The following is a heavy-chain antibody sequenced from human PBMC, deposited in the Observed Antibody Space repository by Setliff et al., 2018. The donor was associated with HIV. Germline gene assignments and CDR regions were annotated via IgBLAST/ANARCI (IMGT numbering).Heavy chain of an antibody. J-gene: IGHJ4*02. CDR2: ISSGIGTT. D-gene: IGHD6-13*01. Sequence: GGSLRLSCAASGFTFSSYAMSWVRQAPGKGLEWVSAISSGIGTTYYAAPVKGRFTISRDDSKSTVYLQMNSLKTEDTAVYYCTTWQAGNDYWGQGTLVTVSS. CDR3: TTWQAGNDY. V-gene: IGHV3-23*01. CDR1: GFTFSSYA.